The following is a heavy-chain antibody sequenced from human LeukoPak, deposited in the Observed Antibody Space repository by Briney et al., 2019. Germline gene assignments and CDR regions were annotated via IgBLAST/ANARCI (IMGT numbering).Heavy chain of an antibody. J-gene: IGHJ6*02. V-gene: IGHV4-4*07. CDR1: GGSISSYY. CDR2: IYTSGSS. D-gene: IGHD3-10*02. Sequence: SETLSLTCTVSGGSISSYYWSWIRQPAGKGLEWIGRIYTSGSSNYNPSLTSRVNMSVDTSKNQFSLKLSSVTAADTAVYYCARDRSPNCSGSYYYYYYYYGMDVCGQGTTVTVSS. CDR3: ARDRSPNCSGSYYYYYYYYGMDV.